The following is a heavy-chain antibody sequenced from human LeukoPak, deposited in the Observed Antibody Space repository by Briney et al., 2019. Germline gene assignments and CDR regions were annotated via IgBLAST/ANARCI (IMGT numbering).Heavy chain of an antibody. V-gene: IGHV3-23*01. J-gene: IGHJ4*02. D-gene: IGHD3-10*01. CDR3: ARKSASGNYPLDY. CDR2: MSADSATT. Sequence: GGSLRLSCAASGFNFGSYSMTWVRQAPGKGLEWVSVMSADSATTFYADSVKGRFTISRDSAKNTVFLQMSSLRAEDTPLYYCARKSASGNYPLDYWGQGTLVTVSS. CDR1: GFNFGSYS.